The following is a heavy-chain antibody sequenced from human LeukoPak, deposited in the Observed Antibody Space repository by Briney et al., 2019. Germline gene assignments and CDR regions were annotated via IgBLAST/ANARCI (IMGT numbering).Heavy chain of an antibody. Sequence: ASVEVSCKASGYTFTSYGISWVRQAPGQGLEWMGWISAYNGNTNYAQKLQGRVTMTTDTSTSTAYMELRSLRSDDTAVYYCASYHSSGWYYFQHWGQGTLVTVSS. V-gene: IGHV1-18*01. CDR1: GYTFTSYG. J-gene: IGHJ1*01. D-gene: IGHD6-19*01. CDR2: ISAYNGNT. CDR3: ASYHSSGWYYFQH.